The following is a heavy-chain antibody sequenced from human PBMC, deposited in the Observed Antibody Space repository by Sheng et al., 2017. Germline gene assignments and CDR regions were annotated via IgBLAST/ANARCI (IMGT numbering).Heavy chain of an antibody. D-gene: IGHD3-22*01. J-gene: IGHJ3*02. Sequence: EVQLVESGGGLVQPGGSLRLSCAASGFTFSSYEMNWVRQAPGKGLEWVSYISSSGSTIYYADSVKGRFTISRDNAKNSLYLQMNSLRAEDTAVYYCARGDYYDSSGGLDAFDIWGQGTMVTVSS. V-gene: IGHV3-48*03. CDR1: GFTFSSYE. CDR3: ARGDYYDSSGGLDAFDI. CDR2: ISSSGSTI.